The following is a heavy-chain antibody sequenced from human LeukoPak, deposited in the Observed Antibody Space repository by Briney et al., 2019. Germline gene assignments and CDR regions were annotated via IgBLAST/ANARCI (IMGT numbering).Heavy chain of an antibody. CDR2: IRYDGSNK. CDR3: EVVVVPAAIQSWFDP. Sequence: GGSLRLSCAASGFTFSSYGMHWVRQAPGKGLEWVAFIRYDGSNKYYADSVKGRFTISRDKSKNTLYLQMNSLRAEDTAVYYCEVVVVPAAIQSWFDPWGQGTLVTVSS. J-gene: IGHJ5*02. V-gene: IGHV3-30*02. D-gene: IGHD2-2*02. CDR1: GFTFSSYG.